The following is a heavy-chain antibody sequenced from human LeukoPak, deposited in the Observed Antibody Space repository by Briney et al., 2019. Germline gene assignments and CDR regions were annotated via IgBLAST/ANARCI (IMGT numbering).Heavy chain of an antibody. CDR2: HSYSGGA. D-gene: IGHD3-16*01. CDR3: ARGLIRGACDI. J-gene: IGHJ3*02. Sequence: SESLTLTCTVSGFSISNYYWHYFRQAPGKGLEWIGYHSYSGGANYNPSLESRVTISLDTSKNRFYLSLSSVTAADTAVYYCARGLIRGACDIWGHGTMVTVSS. V-gene: IGHV4-59*01. CDR1: GFSISNYY.